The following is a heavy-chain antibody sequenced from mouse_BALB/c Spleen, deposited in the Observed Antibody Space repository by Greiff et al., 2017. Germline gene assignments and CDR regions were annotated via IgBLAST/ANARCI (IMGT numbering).Heavy chain of an antibody. J-gene: IGHJ4*01. CDR2: INSNGGST. Sequence: DVMLVESGGGLVKLGGSLKLSCAASGFTFSSYYMSWVRQTPEKRLELVAAINSNGGSTYYPDTVKGRFTISRDNAKNTLYLQMSSLKSEDTALYYCARHGDYGHYYAMDYWGQGTSVTVSS. CDR1: GFTFSSYY. V-gene: IGHV5-6-2*01. D-gene: IGHD2-4*01. CDR3: ARHGDYGHYYAMDY.